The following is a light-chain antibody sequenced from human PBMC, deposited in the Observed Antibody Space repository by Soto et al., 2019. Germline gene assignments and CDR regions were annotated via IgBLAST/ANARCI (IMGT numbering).Light chain of an antibody. Sequence: QSVLTQPPSVSGTPGQTVTISCSGSTSNIGSNPVNWYQQLPGTAPRLLISTNNQRPSGVPDRFSGSRSGTSASLAISGLQSEDEADYYCAAWDDRLNGPSYVFGTGNKVTVL. CDR2: TNN. V-gene: IGLV1-44*01. J-gene: IGLJ1*01. CDR1: TSNIGSNP. CDR3: AAWDDRLNGPSYV.